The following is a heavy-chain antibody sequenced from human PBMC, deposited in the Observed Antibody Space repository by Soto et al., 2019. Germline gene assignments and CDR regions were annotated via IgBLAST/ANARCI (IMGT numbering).Heavy chain of an antibody. D-gene: IGHD3-10*02. CDR3: GRVHYYYGMDV. V-gene: IGHV3-48*03. CDR1: GFTFSSYE. J-gene: IGHJ6*02. CDR2: ISSSGSTI. Sequence: GSLRLSCAASGFTFSSYEMNWVRQAPGKGLEWVSYISSSGSTIYYADSVKGRFTISRDNAKNSLYLQMNSLRAEDTAVYYCGRVHYYYGMDVWGQGTTVTVSS.